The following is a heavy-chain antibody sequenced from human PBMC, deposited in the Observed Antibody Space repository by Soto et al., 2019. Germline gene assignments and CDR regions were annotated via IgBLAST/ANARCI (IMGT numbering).Heavy chain of an antibody. Sequence: VKVSCKGSGYTFTRYGMHWVRQAPGQRLEWMGWINAGTGQVKYSQKFQGRVLITRDTSASTAYMELSSLRSEDTAVYYCARVMTVQAFDIWGQGTMVTVSS. J-gene: IGHJ3*02. CDR3: ARVMTVQAFDI. V-gene: IGHV1-3*01. CDR2: INAGTGQV. CDR1: GYTFTRYG. D-gene: IGHD4-17*01.